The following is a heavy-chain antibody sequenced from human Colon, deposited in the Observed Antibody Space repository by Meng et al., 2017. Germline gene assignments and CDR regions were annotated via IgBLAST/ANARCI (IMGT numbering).Heavy chain of an antibody. Sequence: VPRPESAPGLGEPLGTLSLTGAVSCDSSSSGNGWTWVRQPPGKGLEWIGEIYPSGRTSSNPSLQGRVTILLDTSKNQFSLELNSVTAADTAIYFCARKRTSPGTLGFDYWGQGTLVTVSS. CDR3: ARKRTSPGTLGFDY. CDR1: CDSSSSGNG. CDR2: IYPSGRT. J-gene: IGHJ4*02. V-gene: IGHV4-4*01. D-gene: IGHD6-13*01.